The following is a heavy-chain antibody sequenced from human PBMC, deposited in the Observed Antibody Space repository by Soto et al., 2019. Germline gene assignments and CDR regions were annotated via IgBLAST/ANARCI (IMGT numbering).Heavy chain of an antibody. CDR1: GFTFSSYA. CDR3: AKDPYGDYVGYYFDY. CDR2: ISGSGGST. J-gene: IGHJ4*02. D-gene: IGHD4-17*01. V-gene: IGHV3-23*01. Sequence: EVQLLESGGGLVQPGGSPRLSCAASGFTFSSYAMSWVRQAPGKGLEWVSAISGSGGSTYYADSVKGRFTISRDNSKNTLYLQMNSLRAEDTAVYYCAKDPYGDYVGYYFDYWGQGTLVTVSS.